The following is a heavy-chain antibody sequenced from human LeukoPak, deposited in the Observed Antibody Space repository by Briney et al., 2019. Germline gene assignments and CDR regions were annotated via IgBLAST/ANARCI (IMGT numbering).Heavy chain of an antibody. CDR3: ASSGRYVGY. D-gene: IGHD6-19*01. J-gene: IGHJ4*02. V-gene: IGHV4-34*01. CDR1: GGSFSGYY. Sequence: KPSETLSLTCAVYGGSFSGYYWSWIRQPPGKGLEWIGEINHSGSTNYNPSLKSRVTISVDTSKNQFSLKLSSVTAADTAVYYCASSGRYVGYWGQGTLVTVSS. CDR2: INHSGST.